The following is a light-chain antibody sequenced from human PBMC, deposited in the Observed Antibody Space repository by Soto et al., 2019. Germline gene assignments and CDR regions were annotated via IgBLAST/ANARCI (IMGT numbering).Light chain of an antibody. CDR2: EAS. J-gene: IGKJ5*01. Sequence: EIVLTQSPGTLSLSPGERATLSCRASQSVSSSYLAWYQQKPGQAPRLLIYEASNRAAGVPARFSGGGSGTEFTLTISSLQSEDFAVYYCQQYNSWPPITFGQGTRLEI. CDR3: QQYNSWPPIT. CDR1: QSVSSSY. V-gene: IGKV3-20*01.